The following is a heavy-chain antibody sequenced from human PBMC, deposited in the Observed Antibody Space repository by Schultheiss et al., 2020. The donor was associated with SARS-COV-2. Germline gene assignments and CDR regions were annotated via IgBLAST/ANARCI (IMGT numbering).Heavy chain of an antibody. Sequence: GGSLRLSCAASGFTFSSYEMNWVRQAPGKGLEWVSYISSSGSTIYYADSVKGRFTISRDNAKNSLYLQMNSLRAEDTAVYYCARDGSSGWPTWGQGTLVTVSS. CDR2: ISSSGSTI. CDR3: ARDGSSGWPT. V-gene: IGHV3-48*03. CDR1: GFTFSSYE. D-gene: IGHD6-19*01. J-gene: IGHJ5*02.